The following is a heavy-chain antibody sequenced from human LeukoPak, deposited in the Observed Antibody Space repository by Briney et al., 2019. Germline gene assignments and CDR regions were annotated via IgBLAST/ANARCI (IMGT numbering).Heavy chain of an antibody. CDR2: IYHSGTT. Sequence: PSETLSLTCAVAGGSISSSNWWSWVRQPPGKGLEWIGEIYHSGTTNYNPSLKRRVTISVDTSKHQFSLKLSSVTAADTAVYYCARHDGITMIVVVHDAFDIWGQGTMVTVSS. J-gene: IGHJ3*02. CDR1: GGSISSSNW. CDR3: ARHDGITMIVVVHDAFDI. V-gene: IGHV4-4*02. D-gene: IGHD3-22*01.